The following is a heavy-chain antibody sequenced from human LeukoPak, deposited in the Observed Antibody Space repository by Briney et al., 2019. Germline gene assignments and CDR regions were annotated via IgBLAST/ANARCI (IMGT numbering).Heavy chain of an antibody. CDR1: GGSILTTNW. CDR3: TRESGAFSPFGF. D-gene: IGHD1-26*01. J-gene: IGHJ4*02. Sequence: SETLSLTCAVSGGSILTTNWWSWVRQPPGKGLEWIGEVHLSGASNYNPSLKGRVNMSIDKSKNQLSLELTSVTAAGTAIYYCTRESGAFSPFGFWGQGTLVTVSS. V-gene: IGHV4-4*02. CDR2: VHLSGAS.